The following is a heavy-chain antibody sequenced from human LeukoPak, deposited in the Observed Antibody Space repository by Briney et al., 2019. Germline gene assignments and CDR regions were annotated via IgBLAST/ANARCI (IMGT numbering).Heavy chain of an antibody. CDR3: AREPPGNYDNSGYYYAYFDY. Sequence: GGSLRLSCAASGFIFSDYNMNWVRQAPGKGLEWVSYISSGGSTVYYADSVKGRFTISRDNAKNSPYLQMNSLTDEDTAVYFCAREPPGNYDNSGYYYAYFDYWGQGTLVTVSS. CDR1: GFIFSDYN. V-gene: IGHV3-48*02. D-gene: IGHD3-22*01. CDR2: ISSGGSTV. J-gene: IGHJ4*02.